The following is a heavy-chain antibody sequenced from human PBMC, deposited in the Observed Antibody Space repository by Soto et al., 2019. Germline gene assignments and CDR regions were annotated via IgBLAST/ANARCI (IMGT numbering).Heavy chain of an antibody. Sequence: EVQLLESGGGLVQPGGSLRLSGAASGFTFTSYGMSWVRQAPGKGLEWVSAISGSGGSTYYADSVKGRFTISRDNSKNTLYLQMNSLRAEDTAVYYCARVNGYSSGWFDYWGQGTLVTVSS. CDR3: ARVNGYSSGWFDY. D-gene: IGHD6-19*01. V-gene: IGHV3-23*01. CDR1: GFTFTSYG. J-gene: IGHJ4*02. CDR2: ISGSGGST.